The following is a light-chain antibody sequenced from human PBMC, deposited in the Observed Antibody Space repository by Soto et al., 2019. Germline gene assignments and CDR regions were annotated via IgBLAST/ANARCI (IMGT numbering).Light chain of an antibody. V-gene: IGKV3D-15*03. Sequence: IVMTQSPATLSVSPGERVTLSCRASQNIYSNIAWYQQRPGQAPRLLIYQTSLRAAGIPARFSASGSGTDFTLTISDVQPEDFALYYCHQRQSWPRTFGPGTKVDIK. CDR1: QNIYSN. J-gene: IGKJ1*01. CDR2: QTS. CDR3: HQRQSWPRT.